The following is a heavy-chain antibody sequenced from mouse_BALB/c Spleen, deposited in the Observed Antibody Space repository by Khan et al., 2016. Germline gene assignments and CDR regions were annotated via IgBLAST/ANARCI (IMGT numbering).Heavy chain of an antibody. CDR3: ARDLEGYYGNYVGFAY. V-gene: IGHV2-9*02. CDR1: GFSLTSYG. Sequence: QVQLKESGPGLVAPSQSLSITCTVSGFSLTSYGVHWVRQPPGKGLEWLGVIWAGGSPNYNSALMSRLSISKDNSKSQVFLKMNSLQTDDTAMYYCARDLEGYYGNYVGFAYWGQGTLVTVSA. D-gene: IGHD2-1*01. CDR2: IWAGGSP. J-gene: IGHJ3*01.